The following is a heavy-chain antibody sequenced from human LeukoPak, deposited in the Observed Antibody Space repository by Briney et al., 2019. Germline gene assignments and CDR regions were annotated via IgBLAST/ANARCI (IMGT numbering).Heavy chain of an antibody. J-gene: IGHJ3*02. CDR2: ISYDGSNK. CDR1: GFTFSSYD. V-gene: IGHV3-30*04. Sequence: GGSLRLSCAASGFTFSSYDMHWVRQAPGKGLEWVAVISYDGSNKYYADSVKGRFTISRDNSNNTLYLQMNSLRAEDTAVYYCARERGAITMIVVDAFDIWGQGTMVTVSS. CDR3: ARERGAITMIVVDAFDI. D-gene: IGHD3-22*01.